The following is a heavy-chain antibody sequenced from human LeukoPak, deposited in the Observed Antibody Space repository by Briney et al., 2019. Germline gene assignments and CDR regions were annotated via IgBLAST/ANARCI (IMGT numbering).Heavy chain of an antibody. V-gene: IGHV3-7*01. J-gene: IGHJ6*04. CDR2: IKPDEGEK. Sequence: GGSLRLSCAASGFTFSSDWMIWVRQAPGKGLEWVANIKPDEGEKYYVDSVKGRFTVSRDNAKNSLYLQMNSLRAEDTAVYYCAELGITMIGGVWGKGTTVTISS. D-gene: IGHD3-10*02. CDR3: AELGITMIGGV. CDR1: GFTFSSDW.